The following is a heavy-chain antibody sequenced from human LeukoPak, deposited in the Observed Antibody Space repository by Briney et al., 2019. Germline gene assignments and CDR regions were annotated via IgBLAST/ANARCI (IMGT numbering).Heavy chain of an antibody. CDR1: GFTFSSYA. D-gene: IGHD3-10*01. CDR2: ISYDGSNK. CDR3: AKDRPYGTGTPGDY. V-gene: IGHV3-30-3*01. J-gene: IGHJ4*02. Sequence: GRSLRLSCAASGFTFSSYAMHWVRQAPGKGLEWVAVISYDGSNKYYADSVKGRFTISRDNSKNTLYLQMNSLRAEDTAVYYCAKDRPYGTGTPGDYWGQGTLVTVSS.